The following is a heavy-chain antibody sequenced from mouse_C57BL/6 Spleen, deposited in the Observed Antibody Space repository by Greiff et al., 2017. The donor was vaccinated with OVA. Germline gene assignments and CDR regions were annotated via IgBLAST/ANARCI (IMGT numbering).Heavy chain of an antibody. CDR3: ARGTRDYGSSYVGDYFDY. V-gene: IGHV1-52*01. D-gene: IGHD1-1*01. Sequence: VQLQQPGAELVRPGSSVKLSCKASGYTFTSYWMHWVKQRPIQGLEWIGNIDPSDSETHYNQKFKDKATLTVDKSSSTAYMQLSSLTSEDSAVYYCARGTRDYGSSYVGDYFDYWGQGTTLTVSS. CDR2: IDPSDSET. J-gene: IGHJ2*01. CDR1: GYTFTSYW.